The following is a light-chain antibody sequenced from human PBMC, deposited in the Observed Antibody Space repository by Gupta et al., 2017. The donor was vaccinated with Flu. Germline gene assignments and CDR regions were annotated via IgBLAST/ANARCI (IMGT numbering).Light chain of an antibody. Sequence: SVTIPCTGTSSDVGGHNLASGYLQHQGKAPKVLIYGVTNRPSRVSKRFSGSKSGNTASLTISGLQAEDEADYYCSSYTSRLSWVFGGGTKLSVL. CDR1: SSDVGGHNL. CDR2: GVT. J-gene: IGLJ3*02. V-gene: IGLV2-14*01. CDR3: SSYTSRLSWV.